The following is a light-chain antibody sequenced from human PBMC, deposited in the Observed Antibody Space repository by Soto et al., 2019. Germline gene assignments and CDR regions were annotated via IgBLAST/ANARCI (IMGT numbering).Light chain of an antibody. CDR1: QSVSSSY. Sequence: TALTQSPGTLSLSPGARATLSARASQSVSSSYLAWYQQKPGQAPRLLIYDASSRATGIPDRFSGSGSGTDFTLIISRLEPEDFAVYYCQQYGRSPWTFGQGTKVDI. V-gene: IGKV3-20*01. J-gene: IGKJ1*01. CDR2: DAS. CDR3: QQYGRSPWT.